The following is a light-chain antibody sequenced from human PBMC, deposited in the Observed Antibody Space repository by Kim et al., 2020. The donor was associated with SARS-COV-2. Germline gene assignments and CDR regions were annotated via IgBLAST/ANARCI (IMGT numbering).Light chain of an antibody. Sequence: LSPGERANLSCRASQSVSRSFAWYQQKPGQAPRLLIYDASKRATGIPARFSGSGSGTDFTLTISSLEPEDFAVYYCQQRSNWPLTFGGGTKVEIK. CDR2: DAS. CDR1: QSVSRS. V-gene: IGKV3-11*01. CDR3: QQRSNWPLT. J-gene: IGKJ4*01.